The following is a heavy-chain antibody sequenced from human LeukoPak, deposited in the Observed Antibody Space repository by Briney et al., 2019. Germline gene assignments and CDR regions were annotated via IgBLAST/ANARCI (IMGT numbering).Heavy chain of an antibody. CDR3: ASCGGSDSSGSGFDY. CDR2: IYPGDSDT. D-gene: IGHD3-22*01. Sequence: GESLKISCKGSGYSFTSYWIGWVRQMPGKGLEWMGIIYPGDSDTRYSPSFQGQVTISADKSISTAYLQWSRLKASDTAMYYCASCGGSDSSGSGFDYWGQGTLVTVSS. J-gene: IGHJ4*02. V-gene: IGHV5-51*01. CDR1: GYSFTSYW.